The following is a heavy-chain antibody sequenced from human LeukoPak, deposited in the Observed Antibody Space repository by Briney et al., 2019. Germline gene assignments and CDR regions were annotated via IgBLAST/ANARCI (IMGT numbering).Heavy chain of an antibody. CDR2: ISSTGGST. V-gene: IGHV3-23*01. J-gene: IGHJ4*02. D-gene: IGHD3-10*01. CDR3: AKDLRQYGSGSHLDY. Sequence: GGSLRLSCAASGFTFRNYGMSWVRQAPGKGLEWISTISSTGGSTYYADSVKGRFTIFRDTSKNTLYLHMSSLRAEDTALYYCAKDLRQYGSGSHLDYWGQGTLVTVSS. CDR1: GFTFRNYG.